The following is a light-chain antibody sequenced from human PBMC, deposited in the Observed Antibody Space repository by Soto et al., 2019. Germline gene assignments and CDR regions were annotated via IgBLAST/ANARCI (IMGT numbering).Light chain of an antibody. CDR1: QSISSR. Sequence: IQMTQAPSTLSASVGDSVHITCRASQSISSRLARYQQKPGKAPKLLIYDASSLESGVPSRFSGSGSGTEFTLTISSLQPDDFATYYCQQYNSYPWTFGQGTKVDIK. CDR3: QQYNSYPWT. CDR2: DAS. J-gene: IGKJ1*01. V-gene: IGKV1-5*01.